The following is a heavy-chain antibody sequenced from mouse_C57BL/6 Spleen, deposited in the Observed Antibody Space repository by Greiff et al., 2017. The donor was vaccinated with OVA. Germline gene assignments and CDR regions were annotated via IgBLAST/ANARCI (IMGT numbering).Heavy chain of an antibody. Sequence: VKLMESGAELARPGASVKLSCKASGYTFTSYGISWVKQRTGQGLEWIGEIYPRSGNTYYNEKFKGKATLTADKSSSTAYMELRSLTSEDSAVYFCARARELEDYFDYWGQGTTLTVSS. CDR2: IYPRSGNT. J-gene: IGHJ2*01. V-gene: IGHV1-81*01. CDR3: ARARELEDYFDY. CDR1: GYTFTSYG. D-gene: IGHD3-1*01.